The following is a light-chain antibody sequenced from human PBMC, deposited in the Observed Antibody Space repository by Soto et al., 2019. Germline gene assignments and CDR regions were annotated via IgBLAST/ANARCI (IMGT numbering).Light chain of an antibody. CDR2: EGS. Sequence: QSALTQPASVSGSPGQSITISCTGTSSDVGSYNLVSWYQQHPGKAPKLMIYEGSKRPSGASNRFSGSKSGNTASLTISGLQAENEADYYCCSYAGSSTPNWVFGGGTKVTVL. J-gene: IGLJ3*02. V-gene: IGLV2-23*01. CDR1: SSDVGSYNL. CDR3: CSYAGSSTPNWV.